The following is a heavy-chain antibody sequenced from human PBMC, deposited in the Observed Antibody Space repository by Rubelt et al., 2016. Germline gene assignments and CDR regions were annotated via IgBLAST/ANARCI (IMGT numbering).Heavy chain of an antibody. V-gene: IGHV3-9*01. Sequence: GYADSVKGRFTISRDNAKNSLYLQMNSLRAEDTALYYGALIQLRNNWFDPWGQGTLVTVSS. D-gene: IGHD5-18*01. CDR3: ALIQLRNNWFDP. J-gene: IGHJ5*02.